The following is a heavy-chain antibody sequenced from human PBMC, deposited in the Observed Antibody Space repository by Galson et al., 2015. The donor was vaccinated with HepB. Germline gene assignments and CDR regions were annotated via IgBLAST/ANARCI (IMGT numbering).Heavy chain of an antibody. CDR2: ISYDGSNK. Sequence: GLEWVAVISYDGSNKYYADSVKGRFTISRDNSKNTLYLQMNSLRAEDTAVYYCAKSGLPLVYYYGMDVWGQGTTVTVSS. CDR3: AKSGLPLVYYYGMDV. V-gene: IGHV3-30*18. D-gene: IGHD5-18*01. J-gene: IGHJ6*02.